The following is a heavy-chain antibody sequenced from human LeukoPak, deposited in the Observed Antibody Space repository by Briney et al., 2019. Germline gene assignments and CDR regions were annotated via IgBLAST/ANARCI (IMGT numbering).Heavy chain of an antibody. CDR1: GFTFSTYA. CDR3: AKRWYYDSVYYAMDV. V-gene: IGHV3-23*01. Sequence: GGSLRLSCAASGFTFSTYAMGWVRQAPGKGRGGVSSVSGSGGSTYYADSVKGRFTISRDNSKKTLYLQMNSLRAEDTAVYYCAKRWYYDSVYYAMDVWGQGTTVTVSS. D-gene: IGHD3-10*01. J-gene: IGHJ6*02. CDR2: VSGSGGST.